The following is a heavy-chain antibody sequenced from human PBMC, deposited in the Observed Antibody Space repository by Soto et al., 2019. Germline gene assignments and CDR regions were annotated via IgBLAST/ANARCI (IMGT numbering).Heavy chain of an antibody. V-gene: IGHV3-30-3*01. CDR2: ISYDGSNK. CDR3: AREDDFWSGYYSFRSYYYYYMDV. J-gene: IGHJ6*03. Sequence: GGSLRLSCAASGFTFSSYAMHWVRQAPGKGLEWVAVISYDGSNKYYADSVKGRFTISRDNSKNTLYLQMNSLRAEDTAVYYCAREDDFWSGYYSFRSYYYYYMDVWGKGTTVTVSS. CDR1: GFTFSSYA. D-gene: IGHD3-3*01.